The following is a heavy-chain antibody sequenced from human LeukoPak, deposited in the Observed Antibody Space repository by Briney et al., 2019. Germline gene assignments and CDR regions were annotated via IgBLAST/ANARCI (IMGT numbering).Heavy chain of an antibody. V-gene: IGHV4-4*07. Sequence: SETLSLTCTVSGGSISSYYWSWIRQPAGKGLEWIGRIYTSGSTNYNPSLKSRVTISLDTSKNQFSLKLTSVTAADTAVYYCARDTANYHDRTYYMDVWGKGTTVTISS. CDR3: ARDTANYHDRTYYMDV. CDR1: GGSISSYY. J-gene: IGHJ6*03. D-gene: IGHD3-22*01. CDR2: IYTSGST.